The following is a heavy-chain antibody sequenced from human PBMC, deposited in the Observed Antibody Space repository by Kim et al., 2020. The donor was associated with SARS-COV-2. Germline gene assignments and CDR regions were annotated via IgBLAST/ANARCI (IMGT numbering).Heavy chain of an antibody. V-gene: IGHV3-9*01. Sequence: GGSLRLSCAASGFTFDDYAMHWVRQAPGKGLEWVSGISWNSGSIGYADSVKGRFTISRDNAKNSLYLQMNSLRDEDTALYYCAKDRVVVVPAAPSYYYGMDVWGQGTTVTVSS. CDR1: GFTFDDYA. J-gene: IGHJ6*02. D-gene: IGHD2-2*01. CDR3: AKDRVVVVPAAPSYYYGMDV. CDR2: ISWNSGSI.